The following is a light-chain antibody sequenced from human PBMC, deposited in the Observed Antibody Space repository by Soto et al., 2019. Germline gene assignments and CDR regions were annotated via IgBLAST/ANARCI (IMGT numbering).Light chain of an antibody. CDR2: DVS. Sequence: QSVLTQPRSVSGSPGQSVTISCTGTSSDVGGYNYVSWYQQHPGKAPKLMIYDVSKRPSGVPDRFSGSKSGNTASLTISGPQAEDEADYYCCSYAGSYTFDVVFGGGTKVTVL. CDR1: SSDVGGYNY. J-gene: IGLJ2*01. V-gene: IGLV2-11*01. CDR3: CSYAGSYTFDVV.